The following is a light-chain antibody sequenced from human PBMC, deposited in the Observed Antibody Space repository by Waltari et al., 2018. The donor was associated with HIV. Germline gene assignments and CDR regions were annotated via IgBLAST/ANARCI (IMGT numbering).Light chain of an antibody. V-gene: IGKV1-39*01. CDR1: QSIRSN. J-gene: IGKJ1*01. Sequence: DIQMTQSPSSLSASVGDRVTITCRSSQSIRSNLNGYQQKPGKAPKLLIYAASSLQSGVPSRFSGSGSGTDFTLTISSLQPEDFVTYHCEQSYNSPRTFGQGTKVEIK. CDR2: AAS. CDR3: EQSYNSPRT.